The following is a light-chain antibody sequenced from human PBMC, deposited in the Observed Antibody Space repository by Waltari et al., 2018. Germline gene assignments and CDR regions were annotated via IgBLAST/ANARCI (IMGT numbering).Light chain of an antibody. J-gene: IGLJ3*02. Sequence: QRPEKCPRYLMKGNSDGRNSNWGGIADRLSGSSAGDERYLIISSLQSEDEADYYCQTGGHGIWVFGGGTKLTVL. V-gene: IGLV4-69*01. CDR3: QTGGHGIWV. CDR2: GNSDGRN.